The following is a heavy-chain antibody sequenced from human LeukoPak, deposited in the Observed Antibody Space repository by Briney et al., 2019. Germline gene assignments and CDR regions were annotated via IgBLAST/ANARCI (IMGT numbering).Heavy chain of an antibody. CDR1: GFTFNTYA. Sequence: PGGSLRLSCAASGFTFNTYAIYWVRQAPGKGLEWVSGICGSGGCTYYADSVKGRFTISRDNSKNTVYLQMNSLTADDTAVYYCARASWISSADAVWWGQGTLVTVSS. CDR3: ARASWISSADAVW. D-gene: IGHD2-2*03. J-gene: IGHJ4*02. CDR2: ICGSGGCT. V-gene: IGHV3-23*01.